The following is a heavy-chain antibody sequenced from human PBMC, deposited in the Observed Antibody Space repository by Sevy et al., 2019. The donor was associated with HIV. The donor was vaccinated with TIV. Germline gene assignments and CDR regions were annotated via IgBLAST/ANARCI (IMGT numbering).Heavy chain of an antibody. CDR1: GFTFSGYW. CDR2: INSDGSST. D-gene: IGHD2-15*01. CDR3: ARSGGYNKYDY. V-gene: IGHV3-74*01. J-gene: IGHJ4*02. Sequence: GESLKISCAASGFTFSGYWMHWVRQAPGKGLVWVSLINSDGSSTNYADSVKGRFTISRDNAKNTLYLQMNSLRAEDTAVYYCARSGGYNKYDYWGQGTLVTSPQ.